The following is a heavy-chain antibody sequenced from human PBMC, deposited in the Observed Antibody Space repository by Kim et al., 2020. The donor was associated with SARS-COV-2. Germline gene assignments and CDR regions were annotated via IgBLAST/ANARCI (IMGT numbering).Heavy chain of an antibody. Sequence: NPPLKSRVTISVDTSKNQFSLKLSSVTAADTAVYYCAGHTRGLAAEYFQHWGQGTLVTVSS. J-gene: IGHJ1*01. D-gene: IGHD1-26*01. V-gene: IGHV4-59*08. CDR3: AGHTRGLAAEYFQH.